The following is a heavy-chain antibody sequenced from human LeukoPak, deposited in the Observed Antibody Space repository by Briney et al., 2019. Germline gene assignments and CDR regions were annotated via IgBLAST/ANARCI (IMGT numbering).Heavy chain of an antibody. CDR2: ISWNSGSI. CDR1: GFTFDDYA. CDR3: ARGKASGYSYGRYFDY. V-gene: IGHV3-9*01. Sequence: GGSLRLSCAASGFTFDDYAMHWVRQAPGKGLEWVSGISWNSGSIGYADSVKGRFTISRDNAKNSLYLQMNSLRAEDTAVYYCARGKASGYSYGRYFDYWGQGTLVTVSS. J-gene: IGHJ4*02. D-gene: IGHD5-18*01.